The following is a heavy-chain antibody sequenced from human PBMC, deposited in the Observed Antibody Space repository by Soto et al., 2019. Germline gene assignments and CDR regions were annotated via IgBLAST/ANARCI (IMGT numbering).Heavy chain of an antibody. CDR2: ISGSGSTI. D-gene: IGHD6-13*01. J-gene: IGHJ4*02. CDR3: ARLGSIAAAGTPDY. V-gene: IGHV3-11*01. Sequence: GGSLRLSCVASGFTFSDYYMSWFRQAPGKGLEWVSYISGSGSTIHDADSVKGRFTISRDNAKNSLYLQMNSLRAEDTAVYYCARLGSIAAAGTPDYWGQGTLVTV. CDR1: GFTFSDYY.